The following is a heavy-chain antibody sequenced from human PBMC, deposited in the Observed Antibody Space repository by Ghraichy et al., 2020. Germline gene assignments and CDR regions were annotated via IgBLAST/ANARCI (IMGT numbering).Heavy chain of an antibody. Sequence: SETLSLTCSVSGGSISSGNYYWSWIRQHPGKGLEWIGHIYYSGSTYYNPSLKSRVNISVDTSKNQFSLKLSSVTAADTAVYYCARRRGYYYDGSGYYYFFDYWGQGTLVTVSS. CDR2: IYYSGST. V-gene: IGHV4-31*03. D-gene: IGHD3-22*01. CDR1: GGSISSGNYY. J-gene: IGHJ4*02. CDR3: ARRRGYYYDGSGYYYFFDY.